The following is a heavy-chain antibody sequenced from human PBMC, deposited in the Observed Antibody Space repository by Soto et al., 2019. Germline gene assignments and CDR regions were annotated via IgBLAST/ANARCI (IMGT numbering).Heavy chain of an antibody. CDR3: ARGSDVYYCSSTYYYVMDV. CDR2: MNPNSGNT. CDR1: GYTFTSYD. Sequence: VSSVKVSCKASGYTFTSYDINWVRQATGQGLEWMGWMNPNSGNTGYAQKFQGRVTMTRNTSISTAYMELSSLRSEDTAVYYGARGSDVYYCSSTYYYVMDVWGLGSEVTVAS. V-gene: IGHV1-8*01. D-gene: IGHD2-2*01. J-gene: IGHJ6*02.